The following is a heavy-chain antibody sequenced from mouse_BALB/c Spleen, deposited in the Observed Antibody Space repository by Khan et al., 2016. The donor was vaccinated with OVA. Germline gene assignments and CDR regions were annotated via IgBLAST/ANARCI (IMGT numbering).Heavy chain of an antibody. CDR1: GYTFINYW. CDR3: ARRGLRWDFDY. V-gene: IGHV1-7*01. Sequence: QVQLQQSGAELAKPGASVKMSCKASGYTFINYWILWVKQRPGQGLEWIGYINPSTGYTEYNQSFKDKATLTADKSSSTAYMHLSSLTSEDSAVYYCARRGLRWDFDYWGQGTTLTVSS. J-gene: IGHJ2*01. D-gene: IGHD1-1*01. CDR2: INPSTGYT.